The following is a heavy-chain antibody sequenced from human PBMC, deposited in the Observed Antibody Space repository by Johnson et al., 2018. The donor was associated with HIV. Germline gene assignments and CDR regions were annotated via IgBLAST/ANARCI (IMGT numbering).Heavy chain of an antibody. Sequence: LSCAASGFTFSSYGVHWVRQAPGKGLEWVAVIWYDGSNKYYADSVKGRFTISRDNSKNTLYLQMNSLRAEDTALYYCARVWSGSYYSNAFDIWGQGTMVTVSS. CDR3: ARVWSGSYYSNAFDI. V-gene: IGHV3-33*08. CDR1: GFTFSSYG. J-gene: IGHJ3*02. CDR2: IWYDGSNK. D-gene: IGHD1-26*01.